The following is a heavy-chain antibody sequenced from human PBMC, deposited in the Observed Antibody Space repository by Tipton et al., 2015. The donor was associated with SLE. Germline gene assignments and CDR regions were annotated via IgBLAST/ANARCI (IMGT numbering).Heavy chain of an antibody. CDR2: IDLSDSYI. CDR1: GGTFSSYT. CDR3: ARLLSSNWPEDY. J-gene: IGHJ4*02. D-gene: IGHD1-1*01. Sequence: QLVQSGAEVKKPGSSVKVSCKASGGTFSSYTISWVRQMPGKGLEWMGRIDLSDSYINYSPSFQGHVTISVDKSITTAFLQWSSLKASDTAMYYCARLLSSNWPEDYWGQGTLVTVSS. V-gene: IGHV5-10-1*01.